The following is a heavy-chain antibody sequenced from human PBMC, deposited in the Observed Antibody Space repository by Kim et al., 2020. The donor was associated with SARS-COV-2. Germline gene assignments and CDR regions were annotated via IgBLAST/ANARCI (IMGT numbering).Heavy chain of an antibody. CDR1: RFTFSDYY. V-gene: IGHV3-11*04. CDR2: ISSSGSTI. D-gene: IGHD5-12*01. Sequence: GGSLTLSCAASRFTFSDYYMSWIRQAPGKGLEWVSYISSSGSTIYYADSVKGRFTISRDNAKNSLYLQMNSLRAEDTAVYYCASTDHSGYDSRDYWGQGTLVTVSS. J-gene: IGHJ4*02. CDR3: ASTDHSGYDSRDY.